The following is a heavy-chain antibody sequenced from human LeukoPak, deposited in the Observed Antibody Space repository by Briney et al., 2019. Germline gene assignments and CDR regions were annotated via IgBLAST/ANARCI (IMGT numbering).Heavy chain of an antibody. CDR3: ARSKDILTGYYRSIDAFDI. CDR2: ISAYNGNT. J-gene: IGHJ3*02. D-gene: IGHD3-9*01. V-gene: IGHV1-18*01. Sequence: ASVKVSCKASGYTFTSYGISWVRQAPGQGLEWMGWISAYNGNTNYAQKLQGRVTMTTDTSTSTAYMELRSLRSDDTAVYYCARSKDILTGYYRSIDAFDIWGQGTMVTASS. CDR1: GYTFTSYG.